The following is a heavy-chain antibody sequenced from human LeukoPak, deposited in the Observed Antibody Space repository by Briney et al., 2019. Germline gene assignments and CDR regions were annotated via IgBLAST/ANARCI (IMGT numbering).Heavy chain of an antibody. Sequence: ASVKVSCKSFGYTFIGYYMHWVRQAPGQGLEWMGIINPSGGSTSYAQKFQGRVTMTRDTSTSTVYMELSSLRSEDTAVYYCARGGGGSGSYPLPPYYFDYWGQGTLVTVSS. CDR2: INPSGGST. J-gene: IGHJ4*02. D-gene: IGHD3-10*01. CDR1: GYTFIGYY. CDR3: ARGGGGSGSYPLPPYYFDY. V-gene: IGHV1-46*01.